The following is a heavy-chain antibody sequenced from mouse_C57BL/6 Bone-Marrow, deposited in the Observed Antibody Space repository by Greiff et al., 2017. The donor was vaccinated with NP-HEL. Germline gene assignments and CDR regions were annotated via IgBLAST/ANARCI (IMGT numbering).Heavy chain of an antibody. J-gene: IGHJ1*03. CDR3: AKSGYYPLSYWYFDV. D-gene: IGHD2-3*01. Sequence: VQLQQSGPELVKPGASVKIPCKASGYTFTDYNMDWVKQSPGKSLEWIGDINPNNGGTIYNQKFKGKATLTVDKSSSTAYMELRSLTSEDTAVYYGAKSGYYPLSYWYFDVWGTGTTVTVSS. CDR1: GYTFTDYN. V-gene: IGHV1-18*01. CDR2: INPNNGGT.